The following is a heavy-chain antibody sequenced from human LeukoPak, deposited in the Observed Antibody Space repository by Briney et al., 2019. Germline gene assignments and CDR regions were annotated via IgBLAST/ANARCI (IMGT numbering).Heavy chain of an antibody. CDR1: GYTFTGYY. CDR3: AREVTIFGVATIYYYYYMDV. Sequence: GASVKVSCKASGYTFTGYYMHWVRQAPGQGLEWMGWINPNSGGTNYAQKFQGRVTVTRDTSISTAYMELSRLRSDDTAVYYCAREVTIFGVATIYYYYYMDVWGKGTTVTVSS. J-gene: IGHJ6*03. D-gene: IGHD3-3*01. CDR2: INPNSGGT. V-gene: IGHV1-2*02.